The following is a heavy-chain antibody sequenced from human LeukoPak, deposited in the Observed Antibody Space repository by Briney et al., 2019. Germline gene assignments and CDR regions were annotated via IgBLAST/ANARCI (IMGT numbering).Heavy chain of an antibody. V-gene: IGHV3-74*01. CDR3: ARGPANYGSGSYLNY. CDR2: INSDGSST. Sequence: GGSLRLSCAASGFTFSSYWMHWVRQAPGKGLVWVSRINSDGSSTSCADSVKGRFTISGDNAKNTLYLQMNSLRAEDTAVYYCARGPANYGSGSYLNYWGQGTLVTVSS. D-gene: IGHD3-10*01. J-gene: IGHJ4*02. CDR1: GFTFSSYW.